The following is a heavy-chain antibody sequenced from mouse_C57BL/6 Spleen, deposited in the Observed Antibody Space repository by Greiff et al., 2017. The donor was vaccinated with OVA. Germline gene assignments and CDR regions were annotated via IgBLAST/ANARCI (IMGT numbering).Heavy chain of an antibody. CDR3: TTETAQATGAY. J-gene: IGHJ3*01. CDR1: GFNIKDDY. CDR2: IDPENGDT. D-gene: IGHD3-2*02. Sequence: VQLQQSGAELVRPGASVKLSCTASGFNIKDDYMHWVKQRPEQGLEWIGWIDPENGDTEYASKFQGKATITADTSSNTAYLQLSSLTSEDTAVYYCTTETAQATGAYWGQGTLVTVSA. V-gene: IGHV14-4*01.